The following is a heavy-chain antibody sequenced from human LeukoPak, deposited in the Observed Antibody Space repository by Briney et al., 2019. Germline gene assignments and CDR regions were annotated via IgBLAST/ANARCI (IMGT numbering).Heavy chain of an antibody. CDR2: ISYRGST. D-gene: IGHD6-25*01. Sequence: SETLSFTCTVSGGSITDYYWSWIRQPPGKGLEWIGYISYRGSTYYGPSLKSRVTISLDTSQNQCSLKLSSVTAADTAVYYCARVFAPSSGWTGLYHYYGAVGGKGTTVTASS. CDR3: ARVFAPSSGWTGLYHYYGAV. J-gene: IGHJ6*03. V-gene: IGHV4-59*01. CDR1: GGSITDYY.